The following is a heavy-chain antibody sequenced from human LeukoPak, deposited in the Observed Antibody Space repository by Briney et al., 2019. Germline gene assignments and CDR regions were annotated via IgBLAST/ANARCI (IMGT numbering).Heavy chain of an antibody. D-gene: IGHD3-10*01. CDR2: INPSGGST. V-gene: IGHV1-46*01. Sequence: GASVKVSCKASGYTFTSYYMHWVRQVPGQGLEWMGIINPSGGSTIYAQKFQGRVTMTEDTSTDTAYMELSSLRSEDTAVYYCATVHGGSGSYYRSETSWDVWGQGTLVTVSS. J-gene: IGHJ4*02. CDR1: GYTFTSYY. CDR3: ATVHGGSGSYYRSETSWDV.